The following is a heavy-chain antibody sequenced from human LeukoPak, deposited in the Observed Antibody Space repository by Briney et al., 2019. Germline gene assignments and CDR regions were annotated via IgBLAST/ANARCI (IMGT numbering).Heavy chain of an antibody. CDR3: ARDGDGSFDD. D-gene: IGHD5-24*01. CDR1: GFTFSSYA. V-gene: IGHV3-30-3*01. J-gene: IGHJ4*02. Sequence: PGGSLRLSCAASGFTFSSYAMHWVRQAPGKGLEWVAVISYDGSNKYYADSVKGRFTISRDNSKNTLYLQMNSLRAEDTAVYYCARDGDGSFDDWGQGTLVTVSS. CDR2: ISYDGSNK.